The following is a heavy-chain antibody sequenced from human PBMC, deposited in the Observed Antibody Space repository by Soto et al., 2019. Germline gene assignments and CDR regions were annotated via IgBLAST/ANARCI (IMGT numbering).Heavy chain of an antibody. CDR3: ARESKKWPDF. D-gene: IGHD5-12*01. CDR2: IYYSGST. V-gene: IGHV4-61*01. J-gene: IGHJ4*02. CDR1: GDSVSSGSYY. Sequence: PSETLPLTCIVSGDSVSSGSYYWSWIRQSPGKGLEWIGSIYYSGSTNYNPSLKSRVTISIYTSRNQFSLKLNSVTAADTAVYYCARESKKWPDFWGPGTLVT.